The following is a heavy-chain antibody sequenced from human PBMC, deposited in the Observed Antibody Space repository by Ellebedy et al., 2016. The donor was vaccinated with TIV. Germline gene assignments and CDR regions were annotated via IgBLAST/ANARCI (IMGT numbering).Heavy chain of an antibody. D-gene: IGHD6-13*01. CDR2: ISGRGGTT. Sequence: GESLKISCAASGFTFSSYAMSWLRQAPGKGLECLSFISGRGGTTYYADSVKGRFSISRDNSKNTLYLQMNNLRGDDTAVYYCATSRSQLATYFDYWGQGTLVTVSS. J-gene: IGHJ4*02. CDR1: GFTFSSYA. CDR3: ATSRSQLATYFDY. V-gene: IGHV3-23*01.